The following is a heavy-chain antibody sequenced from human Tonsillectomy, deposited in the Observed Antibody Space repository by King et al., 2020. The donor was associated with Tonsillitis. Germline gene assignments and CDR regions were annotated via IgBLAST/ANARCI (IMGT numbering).Heavy chain of an antibody. CDR2: IYSSGST. D-gene: IGHD6-13*01. V-gene: IGHV4-61*02. J-gene: IGHJ4*02. Sequence: QLQESGPGLVKPSQTLSLTCTVSGGSISSGSYYGSWIRQPAGKGLEWIGRIYSSGSTNYNPSLKSRVTISVDTSKNQFSLKLSSVTAADTAVYYCARSYSSRWYDYWGQGTLVTVSS. CDR1: GGSISSGSYY. CDR3: ARSYSSRWYDY.